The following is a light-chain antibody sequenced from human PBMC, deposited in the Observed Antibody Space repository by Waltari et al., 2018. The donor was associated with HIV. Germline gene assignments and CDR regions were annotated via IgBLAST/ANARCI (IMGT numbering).Light chain of an antibody. J-gene: IGKJ3*01. Sequence: EIVLTQSPGTLSLSPGERVTLSCRASQSVTSSYLAWYQQKPGPAPRLLIYGASSRATGIPDRFSGRGSGTDFTLTISRLEPEDFAVYYCQQYGSSPVTFGPGTKVDIK. CDR3: QQYGSSPVT. CDR2: GAS. CDR1: QSVTSSY. V-gene: IGKV3-20*01.